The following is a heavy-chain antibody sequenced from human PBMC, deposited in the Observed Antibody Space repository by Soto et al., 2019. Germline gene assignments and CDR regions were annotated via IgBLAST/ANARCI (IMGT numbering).Heavy chain of an antibody. J-gene: IGHJ4*02. D-gene: IGHD6-6*01. CDR2: INTDGSEK. CDR3: ARTPRILDS. Sequence: GGSLRLSCAASGFTFSASWMNWVRQAPGKGLEWVACINTDGSEKNYVDSVKGRFTIARDNAKKSLYLQMNSLRVGDMAVYYCARTPRILDSWGQGTRVTVSS. CDR1: GFTFSASW. V-gene: IGHV3-7*01.